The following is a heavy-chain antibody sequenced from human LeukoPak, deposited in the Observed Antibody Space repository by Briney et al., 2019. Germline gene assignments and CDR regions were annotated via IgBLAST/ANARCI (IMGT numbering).Heavy chain of an antibody. CDR1: GFTFSSYA. Sequence: GGSLRLSCAASGFTFSSYAMSWVRQAPGKGLEWVSAISGSGGSTYYADSVKGRFTISRDNSKNTLYLQMNSLRAEDTAVYYCAKDSAYDYIWGSYRPGGYFDYWGQGILVTVSS. V-gene: IGHV3-23*01. CDR3: AKDSAYDYIWGSYRPGGYFDY. CDR2: ISGSGGST. D-gene: IGHD3-16*02. J-gene: IGHJ4*02.